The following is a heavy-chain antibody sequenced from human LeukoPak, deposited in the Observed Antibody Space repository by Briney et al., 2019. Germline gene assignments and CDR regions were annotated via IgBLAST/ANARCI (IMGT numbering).Heavy chain of an antibody. CDR3: ARDLVSAHWYFDL. CDR2: ITSSSSTI. CDR1: GFPFSDYY. D-gene: IGHD3-9*01. J-gene: IGHJ2*01. Sequence: PGGSLRLSCASSGFPFSDYYMSWIRQAPGKGLAWVSYITSSSSTIYSADPVKGRVTISRDNAKNSLYLQMNSLRAEDTAVYYCARDLVSAHWYFDLWGRGTLVTVSS. V-gene: IGHV3-11*04.